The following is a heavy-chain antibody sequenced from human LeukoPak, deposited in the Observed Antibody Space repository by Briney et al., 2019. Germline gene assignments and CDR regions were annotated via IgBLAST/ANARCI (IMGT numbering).Heavy chain of an antibody. CDR3: ARRLLVGNSGYYFDY. Sequence: PSETLSLTCTVSGGSISSSSYYWGWIRQPPGKGLEWIGSIYYSGNTYYNPSLKSRVIISVDTSKNQFSLKLSSVTAADTAVYYCARRLLVGNSGYYFDYWGQGTLVTVSS. D-gene: IGHD1-26*01. CDR1: GGSISSSSYY. CDR2: IYYSGNT. J-gene: IGHJ4*02. V-gene: IGHV4-39*01.